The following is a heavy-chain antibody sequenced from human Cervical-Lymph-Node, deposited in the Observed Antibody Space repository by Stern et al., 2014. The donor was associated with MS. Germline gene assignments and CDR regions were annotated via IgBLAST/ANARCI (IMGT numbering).Heavy chain of an antibody. CDR3: ARGLLGSENAFDI. Sequence: QVQLVQSGAEVKKPRASVKVSCKASGYTFSSCGISGVRHAPGQGLEWIGWFGAYNGNTTYAQKLQGRVTVTTDTSTSTAYMELRSVRSDDTAVYYCARGLLGSENAFDIWGQGTMVTVSS. CDR1: GYTFSSCG. D-gene: IGHD2-15*01. J-gene: IGHJ3*02. CDR2: FGAYNGNT. V-gene: IGHV1-18*01.